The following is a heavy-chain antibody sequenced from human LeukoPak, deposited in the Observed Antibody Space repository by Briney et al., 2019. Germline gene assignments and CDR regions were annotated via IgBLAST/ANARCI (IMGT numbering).Heavy chain of an antibody. CDR1: GYTFTDYY. J-gene: IGHJ1*01. V-gene: IGHV1-2*02. Sequence: VASVKVSCKASGYTFTDYYIHWVRQAPGEGLGWVGWVFPHSGDTYYAQRFHGRVAMTTDTSINTAYMELSRLKSDDTGVYFCARPPRDLVSAAPFPFWGQGTLVTVSS. D-gene: IGHD5/OR15-5a*01. CDR3: ARPPRDLVSAAPFPF. CDR2: VFPHSGDT.